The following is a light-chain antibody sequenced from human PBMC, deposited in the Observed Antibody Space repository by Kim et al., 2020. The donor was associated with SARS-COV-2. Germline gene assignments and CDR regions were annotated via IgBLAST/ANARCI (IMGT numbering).Light chain of an antibody. CDR1: SSDVGCYNY. CDR3: SSYTSSSTYV. Sequence: GQSITISCTGTSSDVGCYNYVSWYQQHPGKAPKLMIYDVSKRPSGVSNRFSGSKSGNTASLTISGLQAEDEADYYFSSYTSSSTYVFGTGTKVTVL. J-gene: IGLJ1*01. V-gene: IGLV2-14*04. CDR2: DVS.